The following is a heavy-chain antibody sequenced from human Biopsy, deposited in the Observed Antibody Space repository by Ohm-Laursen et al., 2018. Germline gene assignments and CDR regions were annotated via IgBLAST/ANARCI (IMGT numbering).Heavy chain of an antibody. CDR2: INWNSGDI. J-gene: IGHJ4*01. D-gene: IGHD6-25*01. CDR1: GFIFDNYG. V-gene: IGHV3-9*01. CDR3: ARDRSGLTLTALDF. Sequence: SLRLSCAASGFIFDNYGMHWVRQAPGKGLEWVSGINWNSGDIVYADSVKGRFTISRDNAKNSLSLQMNSLRAEDTALYYCARDRSGLTLTALDFWGHGTLVTVSS.